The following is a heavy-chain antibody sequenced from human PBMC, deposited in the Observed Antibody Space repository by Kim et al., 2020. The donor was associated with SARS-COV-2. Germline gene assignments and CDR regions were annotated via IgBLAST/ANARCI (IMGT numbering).Heavy chain of an antibody. J-gene: IGHJ4*02. Sequence: SETLSLTCTISGGSISSSTYSWNWFRQPPGDELEWIGGIDPSGTTYYNPSLKSRVTLSVETSRNQFSLKLSSVTAADTAVFYCTRHLSGSSWFDYCGQGT. CDR2: IDPSGTT. CDR1: GGSISSSTYS. CDR3: TRHLSGSSWFDY. D-gene: IGHD6-13*01. V-gene: IGHV4-39*01.